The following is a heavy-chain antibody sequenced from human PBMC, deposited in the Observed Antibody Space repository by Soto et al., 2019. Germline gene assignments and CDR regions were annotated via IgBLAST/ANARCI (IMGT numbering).Heavy chain of an antibody. CDR3: ASTGHGCSGGSCRTYHY. CDR2: MNPNSGNT. D-gene: IGHD2-15*01. Sequence: ASVKVSCKASGYTFTSYDINWVRQATGQGLEWMGWMNPNSGNTGYAQKFQGRVTMTRNTSISTAYMELSSLRSEDTAVYYCASTGHGCSGGSCRTYHYWGQGTLVTVSS. CDR1: GYTFTSYD. V-gene: IGHV1-8*01. J-gene: IGHJ4*02.